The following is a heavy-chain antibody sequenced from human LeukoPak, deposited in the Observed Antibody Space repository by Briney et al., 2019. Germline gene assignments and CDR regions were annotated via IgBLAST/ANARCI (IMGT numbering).Heavy chain of an antibody. Sequence: SETLSLTCTVSGGSISSYYWSWIRQPPGKGLEWIGYIYYSGSTNYNPSLKSRVTISVDTSKNQFSLKLSSVTAADTAVYYCARECSDDWLLYSGWFDPWGQGTLVTVSS. CDR3: ARECSDDWLLYSGWFDP. CDR2: IYYSGST. V-gene: IGHV4-59*01. CDR1: GGSISSYY. J-gene: IGHJ5*02. D-gene: IGHD3-9*01.